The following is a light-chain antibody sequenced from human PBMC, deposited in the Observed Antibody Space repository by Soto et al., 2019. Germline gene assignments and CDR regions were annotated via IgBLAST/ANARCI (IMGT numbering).Light chain of an antibody. CDR3: QQYNNWPWT. CDR1: QSFSSN. V-gene: IGKV3-15*01. Sequence: EIVMTQSPATLSVSPGERATLSCRASQSFSSNLAWYQQKPGQAPRLLIYGASTRATGIPARLSGSGSGTEFTLTISSLQSEDFAVYYCQQYNNWPWTFGQGTKVDI. J-gene: IGKJ1*01. CDR2: GAS.